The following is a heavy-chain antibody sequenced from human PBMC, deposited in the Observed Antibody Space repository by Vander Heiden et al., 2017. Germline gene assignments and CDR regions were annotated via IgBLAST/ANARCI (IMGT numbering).Heavy chain of an antibody. CDR2: ISGSGGRT. J-gene: IGHJ3*02. D-gene: IGHD5-12*01. CDR3: AKGKEMATIIGDI. CDR1: GLTFSRYA. Sequence: EVQLLESGGGLVQPGGSLRLSCAASGLTFSRYAMSWVRQAPGKGLGWVSAISGSGGRTSYADSVKGRFTISRDNSKNTLYLQMNSLRAEDTAVYYCAKGKEMATIIGDIWGQGTMVTVSS. V-gene: IGHV3-23*01.